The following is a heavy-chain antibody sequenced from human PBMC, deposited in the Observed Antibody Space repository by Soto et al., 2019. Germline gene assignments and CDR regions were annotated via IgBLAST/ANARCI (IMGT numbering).Heavy chain of an antibody. CDR3: TTEAGLGAFDI. Sequence: PGGSLRLSCAASGFTFSKAWMSWGRQAPGKGLEWVGRIKSKTDGGTTDYAAPVKGRFTISRDDPKNTLYLQMNSLKTEDTAVYYCTTEAGLGAFDIWGQGTMVTVSS. CDR1: GFTFSKAW. J-gene: IGHJ3*02. D-gene: IGHD6-13*01. V-gene: IGHV3-15*01. CDR2: IKSKTDGGTT.